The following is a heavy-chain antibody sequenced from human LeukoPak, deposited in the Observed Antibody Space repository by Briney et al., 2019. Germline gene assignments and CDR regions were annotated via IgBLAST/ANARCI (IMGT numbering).Heavy chain of an antibody. J-gene: IGHJ4*02. CDR3: ARKRAVAGSSYFDY. CDR2: IKQDGSVQ. D-gene: IGHD6-19*01. Sequence: GGSLRLSCTASGFTFSNYWMSWVRQAPGKGLEWVANIKQDGSVQYYVDSVKGRFTISRDNAKNSLYLQMNSLRAEDTAVYYCARKRAVAGSSYFDYWGQGTLVTVSS. V-gene: IGHV3-7*03. CDR1: GFTFSNYW.